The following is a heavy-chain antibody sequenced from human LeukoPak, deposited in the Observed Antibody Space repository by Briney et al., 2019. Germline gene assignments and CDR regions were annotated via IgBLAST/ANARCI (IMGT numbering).Heavy chain of an antibody. D-gene: IGHD3-10*01. V-gene: IGHV3-15*01. Sequence: GGSLRLSCVASGFNFNDAWMSWVRQAPGKGLEWVGRLTSKRSGGTTDYSALVQGRFTISRDDSTNTLYLQMNNLKIEDTALYFCAWEHDVPFGRRVENWGQGTLVTVAS. J-gene: IGHJ4*02. CDR2: LTSKRSGGTT. CDR3: AWEHDVPFGRRVEN. CDR1: GFNFNDAW.